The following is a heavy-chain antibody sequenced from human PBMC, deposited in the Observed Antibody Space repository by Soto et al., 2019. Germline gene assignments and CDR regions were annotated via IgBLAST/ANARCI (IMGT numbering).Heavy chain of an antibody. D-gene: IGHD2-2*01. CDR1: GGTFSSYA. CDR2: IIPIFGTA. CDR3: ARTSGGQLPRNFDY. J-gene: IGHJ4*02. Sequence: SVKVSCKASGGTFSSYAISWVRQAPGQGLEWMGGIIPIFGTANYAQKFQGRVTITADESTSTAYMELSSLRSEDTAVYYRARTSGGQLPRNFDYWGQGTLVTVSS. V-gene: IGHV1-69*13.